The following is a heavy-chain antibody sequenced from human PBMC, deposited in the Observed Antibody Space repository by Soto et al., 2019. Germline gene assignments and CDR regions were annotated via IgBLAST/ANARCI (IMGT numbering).Heavy chain of an antibody. CDR1: GYTFTSYG. D-gene: IGHD3-10*01. V-gene: IGHV1-18*01. CDR2: ISAYNGNT. CDR3: ARSLYGSGSWGPNDY. J-gene: IGHJ4*02. Sequence: EASVKVSCKASGYTFTSYGISWVRQAPGQGLEWMGWISAYNGNTNYAQKLQGRVTMTTDTSTSTAYMELSSLRSEDTAVYYCARSLYGSGSWGPNDYWGQGTLVTVSS.